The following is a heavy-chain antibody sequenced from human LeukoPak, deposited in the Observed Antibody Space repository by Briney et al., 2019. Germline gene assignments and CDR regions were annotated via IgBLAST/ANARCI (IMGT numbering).Heavy chain of an antibody. CDR2: INPNSGGT. CDR1: GYTFTGNY. Sequence: AASVKVSCKASGYTFTGNYMHWVRQAPGQGLEWMGRINPNSGGTNYAQKFQGRVTMTRDTSISTAYMELSRLRSDDTAVYYCARGYRTVGAIEYFQHWGQGTLVTVSS. D-gene: IGHD1-26*01. J-gene: IGHJ1*01. V-gene: IGHV1-2*06. CDR3: ARGYRTVGAIEYFQH.